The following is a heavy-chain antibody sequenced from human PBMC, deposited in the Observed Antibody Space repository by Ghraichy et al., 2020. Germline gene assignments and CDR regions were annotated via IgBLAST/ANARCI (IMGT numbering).Heavy chain of an antibody. CDR1: GGSFSGYY. V-gene: IGHV4-34*01. Sequence: SQTLSLTCAVYGGSFSGYYWSWIRQPPGKGLEWIGEINHSGSTNYNPSLKSRVTISVDTSKNQFSLKLSSVTAADTAVYYCARADGGHIFDYWGQGTLVTVSS. CDR2: INHSGST. D-gene: IGHD5-24*01. J-gene: IGHJ4*02. CDR3: ARADGGHIFDY.